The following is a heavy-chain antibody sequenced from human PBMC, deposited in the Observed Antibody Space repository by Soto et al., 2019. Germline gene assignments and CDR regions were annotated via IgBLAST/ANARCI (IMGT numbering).Heavy chain of an antibody. D-gene: IGHD6-13*01. Sequence: GGSLRLSCAASGFTFSSYWMHWVRQAPGKGLAWVSRINSDGSSTSYADSVKGRFTISRDDAKNTLYLQMNSLRAEDTAVYYCASKGYSSSWYVDYWGQGTLVTVSS. V-gene: IGHV3-74*01. CDR2: INSDGSST. CDR1: GFTFSSYW. J-gene: IGHJ4*02. CDR3: ASKGYSSSWYVDY.